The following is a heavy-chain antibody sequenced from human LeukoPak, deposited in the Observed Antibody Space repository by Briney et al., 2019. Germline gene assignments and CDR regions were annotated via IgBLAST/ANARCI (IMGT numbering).Heavy chain of an antibody. CDR2: IRYDGSNK. D-gene: IGHD3-10*01. CDR3: AKGVRITMVRGGTPGAFDY. CDR1: GFTFSSYG. V-gene: IGHV3-30*02. Sequence: GGSLRLSCAASGFTFSSYGMHWVRQAPGKGLEWVAFIRYDGSNKYYADSVKGRFTISRDNSKNTLYLQMNSLRAEDTAVYYCAKGVRITMVRGGTPGAFDYWGQGTLVTVSS. J-gene: IGHJ4*02.